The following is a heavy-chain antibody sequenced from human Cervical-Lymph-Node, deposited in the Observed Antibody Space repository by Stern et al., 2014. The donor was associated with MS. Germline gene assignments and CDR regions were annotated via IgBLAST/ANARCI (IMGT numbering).Heavy chain of an antibody. Sequence: VQLEESGPEVKKPSSSVWVSCKASGGSFKSYAFNWLRQAPGQGLELMGDIVPMFAKANYAQKVQGRVTVTADEATNTVYMELSFLTSEDTAVYYCARERSIHYPAFAPWGQGTLVTVSS. D-gene: IGHD3-10*01. CDR3: ARERSIHYPAFAP. CDR1: GGSFKSYA. J-gene: IGHJ5*02. V-gene: IGHV1-69*01. CDR2: IVPMFAKA.